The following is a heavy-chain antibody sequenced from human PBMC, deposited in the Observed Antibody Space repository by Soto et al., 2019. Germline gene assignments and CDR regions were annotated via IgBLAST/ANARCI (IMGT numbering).Heavy chain of an antibody. D-gene: IGHD6-19*01. V-gene: IGHV3-30*18. Sequence: GGARILSCAASGFTFSNYGMHWVRQAPGKGLEWVAVMSYDGSKKYYADSVKGRFTISRDNSKNTLYLQMNSLRAEDTALYYCAKDLTVAVAGMGYYFDYWGQGTLVTVSS. CDR2: MSYDGSKK. J-gene: IGHJ4*02. CDR1: GFTFSNYG. CDR3: AKDLTVAVAGMGYYFDY.